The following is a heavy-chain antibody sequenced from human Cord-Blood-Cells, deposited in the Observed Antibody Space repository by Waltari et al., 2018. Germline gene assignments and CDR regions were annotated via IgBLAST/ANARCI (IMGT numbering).Heavy chain of an antibody. D-gene: IGHD3-22*01. V-gene: IGHV3-33*01. CDR1: GFTFSRYG. Sequence: QVQLVESGGGVAQPGRSLRLSCAASGFTFSRYGLHWVRQAPGKGLEWVAVIWYDGSNKYYADSVKGRFTISRDNSKNTLYLQMNSLRAEDTAVYYCARELQWLLDYWGQGTLVTVSS. CDR2: IWYDGSNK. J-gene: IGHJ4*02. CDR3: ARELQWLLDY.